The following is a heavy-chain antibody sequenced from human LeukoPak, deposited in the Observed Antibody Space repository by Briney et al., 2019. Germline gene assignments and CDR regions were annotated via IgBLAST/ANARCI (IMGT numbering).Heavy chain of an antibody. Sequence: PSETLSLTCTVSGGSISSYYWNWIRQPPGKELEWIGFIYYSGSTNYKPSLKSRVTISVDTSKNHFSLKLTSVTAADTAVYYCARSGGALLLDYWGQGTLVTVSS. CDR2: IYYSGST. J-gene: IGHJ4*02. CDR1: GGSISSYY. V-gene: IGHV4-59*01. D-gene: IGHD1-14*01. CDR3: ARSGGALLLDY.